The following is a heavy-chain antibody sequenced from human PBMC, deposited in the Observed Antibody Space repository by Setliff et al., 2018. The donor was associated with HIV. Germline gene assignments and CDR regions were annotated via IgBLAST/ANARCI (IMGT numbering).Heavy chain of an antibody. CDR2: ISAYNGNT. CDR3: ARDPLYNWNDAYYYYMDV. J-gene: IGHJ6*03. CDR1: GYTFTSYG. Sequence: ASVKVSCKASGYTFTSYGISWVRQDPGQGLEWMGWISAYNGNTNYAQRLQGRVTMTTDTSTSTAYMELRSLRSDDTAVYYCARDPLYNWNDAYYYYMDVWGKGTTVTVSS. V-gene: IGHV1-18*01. D-gene: IGHD1-20*01.